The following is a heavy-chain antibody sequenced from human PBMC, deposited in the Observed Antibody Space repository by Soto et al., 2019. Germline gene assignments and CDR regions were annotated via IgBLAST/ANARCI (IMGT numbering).Heavy chain of an antibody. Sequence: ASVKVSCKVFGYTLTEVYMHWVRQAPGKGPEWMGGFDPENGKMIYAQKFQGRVTMTEDTSTDTAYMELSSLRSDDTAVYYCATLVNMIIDRGQGTLVTVSS. CDR1: GYTLTEVY. D-gene: IGHD3-22*01. CDR3: ATLVNMIID. CDR2: FDPENGKM. J-gene: IGHJ4*02. V-gene: IGHV1-24*01.